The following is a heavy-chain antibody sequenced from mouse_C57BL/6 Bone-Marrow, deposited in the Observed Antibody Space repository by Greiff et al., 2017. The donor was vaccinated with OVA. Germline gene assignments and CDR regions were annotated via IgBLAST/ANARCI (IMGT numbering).Heavy chain of an antibody. V-gene: IGHV1-76*01. D-gene: IGHD1-1*02. J-gene: IGHJ1*03. CDR1: GYTFTDYY. Sequence: QVQLKASGAELVRPGASVKLSCKASGYTFTDYYINWVKQRPGQGLEWIARIYPGSGNTYYNEKFKGKATLTAEKSSSTAYMQLSSLTSDDSAVYFCARSLGGRGYFDVWGTGTTVTVSS. CDR2: IYPGSGNT. CDR3: ARSLGGRGYFDV.